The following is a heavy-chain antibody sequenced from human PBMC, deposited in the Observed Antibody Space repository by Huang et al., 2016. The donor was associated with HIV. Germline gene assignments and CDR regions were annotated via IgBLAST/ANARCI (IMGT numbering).Heavy chain of an antibody. CDR2: ISTNNGDT. Sequence: QVQLVQSGGEVKKPGASVKVSCKASDYTFTSYGISWVRQAPGQGLEWMGWISTNNGDTNYAQKFQWRVTMTTDTSTSTAYMELRSLRSDDTAVYYCGGSSGYWSFDYWGQGTLVTVSS. CDR3: GGSSGYWSFDY. D-gene: IGHD3-22*01. J-gene: IGHJ4*02. V-gene: IGHV1-18*04. CDR1: DYTFTSYG.